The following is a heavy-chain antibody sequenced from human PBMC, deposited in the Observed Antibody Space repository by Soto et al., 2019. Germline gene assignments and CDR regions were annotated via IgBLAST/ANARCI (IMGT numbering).Heavy chain of an antibody. CDR3: AGLDNWNDVDY. CDR2: IYYSGST. Sequence: SETLSLTCTVSGGSISSSSYYWGWIRQPPGKGLEWIGSIYYSGSTYYNPSLKSRVTISVDTSKNQFSLKLTSVTAADTAVYYCAGLDNWNDVDYWGQGTLVTVSS. J-gene: IGHJ4*02. V-gene: IGHV4-39*01. CDR1: GGSISSSSYY. D-gene: IGHD1-20*01.